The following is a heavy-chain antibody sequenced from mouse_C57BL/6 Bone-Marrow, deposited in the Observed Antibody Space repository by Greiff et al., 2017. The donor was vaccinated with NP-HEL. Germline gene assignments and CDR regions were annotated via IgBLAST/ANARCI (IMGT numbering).Heavy chain of an antibody. CDR2: ISGGGGNT. CDR3: ARWGLGFAY. Sequence: EVMLVESGGGLVKPGGSLKLSCAASGFTFSSYTMSWVRQTPEKRLEWVATISGGGGNTYYPDSVKGRFTISRDNAKNTLYLQMSSLRSEDTALYYCARWGLGFAYWGQGTLVTVSA. V-gene: IGHV5-9*01. J-gene: IGHJ3*01. CDR1: GFTFSSYT. D-gene: IGHD2-4*01.